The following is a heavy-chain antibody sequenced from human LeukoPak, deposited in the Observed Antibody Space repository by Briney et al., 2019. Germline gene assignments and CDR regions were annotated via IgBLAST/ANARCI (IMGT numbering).Heavy chain of an antibody. J-gene: IGHJ4*02. Sequence: ASVKVSCKASGYSFSSYDINWVRQATGQGLEWMGWMNPDSGNTDYEQKFQGRVTMTRSTSLSTAYMELSSLRSEDTAVYYCARVQRAQFPLKYYFDYWGQGTLVTVSS. V-gene: IGHV1-8*01. CDR2: MNPDSGNT. D-gene: IGHD1-26*01. CDR3: ARVQRAQFPLKYYFDY. CDR1: GYSFSSYD.